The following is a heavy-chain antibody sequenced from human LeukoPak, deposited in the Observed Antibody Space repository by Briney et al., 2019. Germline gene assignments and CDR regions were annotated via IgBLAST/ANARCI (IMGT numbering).Heavy chain of an antibody. CDR1: GDSMSSYY. D-gene: IGHD6-25*01. CDR2: IYYSGST. V-gene: IGHV4-59*08. J-gene: IGHJ6*02. Sequence: SETLSLTCTVSGDSMSSYYWSWIRQPPGKGLEWIGHIYYSGSTDYDPSLKSRLTISVDTSKNQFSLQLSSVTAADTAVYFCARQNSGARLNVWGQGTTVTVSS. CDR3: ARQNSGARLNV.